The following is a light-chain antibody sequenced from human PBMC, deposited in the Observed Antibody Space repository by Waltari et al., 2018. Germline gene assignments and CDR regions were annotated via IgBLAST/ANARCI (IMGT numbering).Light chain of an antibody. Sequence: QLVLTQSPSASASLGASVKLTCTLSSGHSTNVIAWLQKRPEKGPRYLMKVNRDGSHNTGGELPDRFSGSSSGAERYLAISRLQSEDEADYYCQTGGHGTWVFGGGTKLTVL. J-gene: IGLJ3*02. CDR2: VNRDGSH. CDR3: QTGGHGTWV. CDR1: SGHSTNV. V-gene: IGLV4-69*01.